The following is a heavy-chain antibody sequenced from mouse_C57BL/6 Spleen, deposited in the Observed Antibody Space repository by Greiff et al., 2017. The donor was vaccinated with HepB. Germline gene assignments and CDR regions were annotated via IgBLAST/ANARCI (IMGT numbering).Heavy chain of an antibody. CDR3: ARAITTDGFAY. J-gene: IGHJ3*01. CDR1: GFTFSDYG. V-gene: IGHV5-17*01. CDR2: ISSGSSTI. Sequence: DVKLVESGGGLVKPGGSLKLSCAASGFTFSDYGMHWVRQAPEKGLEWVAYISSGSSTIYYADTVKGRFTISRDNAKNTLFLQMTSLRSEDTAMYYCARAITTDGFAYWGQGTLVTVSA. D-gene: IGHD1-1*01.